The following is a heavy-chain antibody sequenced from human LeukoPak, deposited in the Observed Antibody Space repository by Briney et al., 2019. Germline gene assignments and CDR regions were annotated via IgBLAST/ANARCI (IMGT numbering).Heavy chain of an antibody. CDR2: ISYDGNNK. Sequence: GGSLRLSCAASGFTFSNYGMHWVRQAPGKGLEWVTVISYDGNNKYYAESMKGRFTISRDNAKNSLYLQMNSLRAEDTAVYYCARDQGSYDYWGQGTLVTVSS. CDR3: ARDQGSYDY. V-gene: IGHV3-30*03. D-gene: IGHD1-26*01. CDR1: GFTFSNYG. J-gene: IGHJ4*02.